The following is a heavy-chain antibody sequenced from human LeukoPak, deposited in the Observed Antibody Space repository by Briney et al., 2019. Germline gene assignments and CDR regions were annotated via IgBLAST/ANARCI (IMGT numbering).Heavy chain of an antibody. J-gene: IGHJ6*02. CDR2: IYYSGST. CDR1: GGSISSYY. V-gene: IGHV4-59*01. Sequence: SETLSLTCTVSGGSISSYYWSWIRQPPGKGLEWIGYIYYSGSTNYNPSLKSRVTISVDTSKNQFSLKLSSVTAADTAVYYCARVQVAAAGKSYYYYYGMDVWGQGTTVTVSS. D-gene: IGHD6-13*01. CDR3: ARVQVAAAGKSYYYYYGMDV.